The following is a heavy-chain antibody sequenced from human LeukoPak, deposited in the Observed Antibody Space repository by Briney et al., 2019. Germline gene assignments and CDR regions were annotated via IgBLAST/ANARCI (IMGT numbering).Heavy chain of an antibody. CDR2: ISKDGGTT. Sequence: PGGSLRLSCAASGFTFSSYAMHWGRQAPGKGLEWVAVISKDGGTTYHVDSVKGRFTIPRDNSKNTLYLQMHSLSGEDTAVYHCARDGGDSGTIDYWGQGTLVTVSS. CDR1: GFTFSSYA. V-gene: IGHV3-30-3*01. J-gene: IGHJ4*02. CDR3: ARDGGDSGTIDY. D-gene: IGHD2-21*02.